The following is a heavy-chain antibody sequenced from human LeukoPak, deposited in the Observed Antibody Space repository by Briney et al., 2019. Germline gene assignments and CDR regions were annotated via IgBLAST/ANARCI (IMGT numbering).Heavy chain of an antibody. Sequence: GGALRLSCVASEFNFMSYSMHWGRQALVKGLQWVAAISYDGSNIFYGDSVKGRFTISRDNSKTTLYLQMNNLRTEDTAVYYCARIPLDGHWYFELWGRGTLVTVSS. J-gene: IGHJ2*01. CDR3: ARIPLDGHWYFEL. V-gene: IGHV3-30*04. CDR1: EFNFMSYS. D-gene: IGHD5-24*01. CDR2: ISYDGSNI.